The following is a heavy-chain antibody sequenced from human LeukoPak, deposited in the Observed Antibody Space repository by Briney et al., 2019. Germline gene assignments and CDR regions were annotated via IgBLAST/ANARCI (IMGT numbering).Heavy chain of an antibody. CDR2: ISSSSSYI. Sequence: PGGFLRLPCAASGFTFSSYSMNWVRQAPGKGLEWVSSISSSSSYIYYADSVKGRFTISRDNAKNSLYLQMNSLRAEDTAVYYCARETRYTRLRQLDYWGQGTLVTVSS. V-gene: IGHV3-21*01. J-gene: IGHJ4*02. CDR1: GFTFSSYS. D-gene: IGHD2-2*02. CDR3: ARETRYTRLRQLDY.